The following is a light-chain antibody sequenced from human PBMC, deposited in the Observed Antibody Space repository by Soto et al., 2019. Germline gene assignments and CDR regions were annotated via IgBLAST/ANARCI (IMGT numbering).Light chain of an antibody. Sequence: DIQMTQSPSTLSASVGDRVAITCRASQSINSWLAWYQQKPGKAPKLLIYDASNLESGVPSRFSGSGSGTEFTLTISSLQPVDFATYSCQQYNRFWTFGQGTKVDIK. V-gene: IGKV1-5*01. CDR2: DAS. CDR1: QSINSW. CDR3: QQYNRFWT. J-gene: IGKJ1*01.